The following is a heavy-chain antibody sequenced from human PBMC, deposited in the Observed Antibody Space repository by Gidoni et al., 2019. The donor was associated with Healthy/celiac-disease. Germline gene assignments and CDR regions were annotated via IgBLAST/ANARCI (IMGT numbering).Heavy chain of an antibody. CDR1: GFTFSSYA. CDR2: ISGSAGST. Sequence: EVQLVESGGGLVQPGGSLSLSCAASGFTFSSYALYWGRQAPGKGLEWVSAISGSAGSTYYADSVKGRFTISRDNSKNTLFLQMNSLRAEDTAVYHCAKVTDSYDSSGYYYVSAFDSWGQGTLVTVSS. CDR3: AKVTDSYDSSGYYYVSAFDS. J-gene: IGHJ4*02. V-gene: IGHV3-23*04. D-gene: IGHD3-22*01.